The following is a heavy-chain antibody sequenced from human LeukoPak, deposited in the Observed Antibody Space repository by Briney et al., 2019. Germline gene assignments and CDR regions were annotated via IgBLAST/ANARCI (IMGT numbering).Heavy chain of an antibody. CDR1: GGSISSYY. Sequence: PSETLSLTCTVSGGSISSYYWSWIRQPPGKGLEWIGYIFYSGSTNYNPSLESRVTMSVDTSKNQFSLKLSSVTAADTAVYYCARGYCSSTSCYRYYYYMDVWGKGTTVTVSS. J-gene: IGHJ6*03. V-gene: IGHV4-59*12. CDR3: ARGYCSSTSCYRYYYYMDV. CDR2: IFYSGST. D-gene: IGHD2-2*01.